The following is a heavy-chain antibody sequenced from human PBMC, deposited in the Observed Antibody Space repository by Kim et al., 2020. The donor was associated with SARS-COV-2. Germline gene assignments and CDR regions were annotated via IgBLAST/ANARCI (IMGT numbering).Heavy chain of an antibody. D-gene: IGHD6-19*01. J-gene: IGHJ4*01. Sequence: SYNPSIKSRVTISVDPSKNQFSLKLSAVTAADTALYYCARDYIAVAGTDYWGQGTLVTVSS. V-gene: IGHV4-34*01. CDR3: ARDYIAVAGTDY.